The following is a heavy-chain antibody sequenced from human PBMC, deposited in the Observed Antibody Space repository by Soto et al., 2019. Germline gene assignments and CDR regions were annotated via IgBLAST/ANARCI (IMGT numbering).Heavy chain of an antibody. CDR1: GFTFTTYW. CDR2: IKQDGGAE. Sequence: GGSLRLSCAASGFTFTTYWMSWVRQSPGKGLEWVVNIKQDGGAEYYVDSVRGRFTISRDNAKNSLYLQMNSLRAEDTGVYYCATSSDTGYIFDFWGQETLVTVSS. V-gene: IGHV3-7*01. CDR3: ATSSDTGYIFDF. J-gene: IGHJ4*02. D-gene: IGHD3-9*01.